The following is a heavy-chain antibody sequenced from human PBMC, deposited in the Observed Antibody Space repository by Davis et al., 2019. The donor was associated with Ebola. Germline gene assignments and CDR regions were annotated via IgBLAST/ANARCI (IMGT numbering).Heavy chain of an antibody. J-gene: IGHJ6*02. CDR3: AKDTPAAIFLGHNYYYYGMDV. D-gene: IGHD2-2*01. Sequence: GVSLRLSCAASGFTFSSYGMHWVRQAPGKGLEWVAFIRYDGSNKYYADSVKGRFTISRDNSKNTLYLQMNSLRAEDTAVYYCAKDTPAAIFLGHNYYYYGMDVWGQGTTVTVSS. CDR2: IRYDGSNK. V-gene: IGHV3-30*02. CDR1: GFTFSSYG.